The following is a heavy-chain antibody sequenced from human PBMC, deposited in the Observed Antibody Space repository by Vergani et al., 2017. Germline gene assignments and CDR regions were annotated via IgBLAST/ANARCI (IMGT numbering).Heavy chain of an antibody. J-gene: IGHJ5*02. Sequence: EVQLLASGGGLVQRGGSLRLSCEASGFTFSNLWMTWVRQAPGKGLEWVSNIKYDGSKKNYVDSVKGRFTISRDNAKNSLYLQMNNLRVEDTAVYFCAKSPHGYTYGGYISQFDPWGQGTLVTVSS. CDR3: AKSPHGYTYGGYISQFDP. CDR2: IKYDGSKK. D-gene: IGHD5-18*01. V-gene: IGHV3-7*01. CDR1: GFTFSNLW.